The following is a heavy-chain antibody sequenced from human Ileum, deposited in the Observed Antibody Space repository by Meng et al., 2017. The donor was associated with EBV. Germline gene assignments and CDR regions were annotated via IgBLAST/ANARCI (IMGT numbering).Heavy chain of an antibody. D-gene: IGHD4-17*01. CDR2: IYHSGST. V-gene: IGHV4-4*02. CDR3: ASGRDYAWHS. Sequence: VKRRAQGQGLVKPSGTLSLPFAVSGDSISSNNWWSWVRQPPGKGLEWSGEIYHSGSTNYNPSFKSRVTMSVDKSKNQISLNLSSVTAADTAVYYCASGRDYAWHSWGRGTLVTVSS. J-gene: IGHJ4*02. CDR1: GDSISSNNW.